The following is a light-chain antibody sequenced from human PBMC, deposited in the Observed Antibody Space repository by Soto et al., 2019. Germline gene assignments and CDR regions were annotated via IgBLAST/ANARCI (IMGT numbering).Light chain of an antibody. J-gene: IGKJ3*01. CDR2: DAS. V-gene: IGKV3-11*01. Sequence: EIVLTQSPATLSLSPGERATLSCRASQSVSSYLAWYQQKPGQAPRLLIYDASSRATGIPARFSGSGSGTDFPLTISRLEPEDFAVYYCQQRSNWLGTFGPGTKVDIK. CDR1: QSVSSY. CDR3: QQRSNWLGT.